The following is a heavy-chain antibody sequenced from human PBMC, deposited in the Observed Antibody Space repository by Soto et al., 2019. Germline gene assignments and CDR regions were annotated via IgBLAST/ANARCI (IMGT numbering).Heavy chain of an antibody. Sequence: SETLSLTCAVYGGSFSGYYWSWIRQPPGKGLEWIGEINHSGSTNYNPSLKSRLTISVDTSKNQFSLKLSSVTAADTAVYYCARLYYDFWSGSALPKQYYFDYWGQGTLVTVSS. J-gene: IGHJ4*02. D-gene: IGHD3-3*01. CDR2: INHSGST. CDR3: ARLYYDFWSGSALPKQYYFDY. CDR1: GGSFSGYY. V-gene: IGHV4-34*01.